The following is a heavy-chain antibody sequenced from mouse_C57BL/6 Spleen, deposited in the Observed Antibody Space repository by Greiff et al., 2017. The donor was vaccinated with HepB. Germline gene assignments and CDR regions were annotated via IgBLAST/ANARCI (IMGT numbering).Heavy chain of an antibody. D-gene: IGHD1-1*01. CDR2: IWSGGST. J-gene: IGHJ2*01. CDR1: GFSLTSYG. V-gene: IGHV2-2*01. CDR3: ARNYGSSYEDYFDY. Sequence: QVQLKESGPGLVQPSQSLSITCTVSGFSLTSYGVHWVRQSPGKGLEWLGVIWSGGSTDYNAAFISRLSISKDNSKSQVFFKMNSLQADDTAIYYCARNYGSSYEDYFDYWGQGTTLTVSS.